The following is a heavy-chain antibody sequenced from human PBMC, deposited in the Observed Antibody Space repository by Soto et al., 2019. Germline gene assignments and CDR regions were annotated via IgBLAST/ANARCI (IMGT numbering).Heavy chain of an antibody. CDR3: VRDYNDGIGGYDY. CDR1: GFAFSSYA. J-gene: IGHJ4*02. V-gene: IGHV3-30-3*01. Sequence: QVQLEESGGAVVQPGRSLRLSCAASGFAFSSYAMQWVRQAPGKGLGWVEGISYDGSNKHYADSVKGRYTISRDNSKNTLCLKMNSLSTEDTAVYYCVRDYNDGIGGYDYWGQGTPVTVSS. CDR2: ISYDGSNK. D-gene: IGHD2-15*01.